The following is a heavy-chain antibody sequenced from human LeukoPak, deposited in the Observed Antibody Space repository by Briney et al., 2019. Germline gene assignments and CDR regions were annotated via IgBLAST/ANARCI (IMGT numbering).Heavy chain of an antibody. J-gene: IGHJ4*02. D-gene: IGHD2-2*02. CDR1: GFTFSDYY. CDR2: ISSSGSTI. CDR3: ARYCSSTSCYTQGY. V-gene: IGHV3-11*01. Sequence: GGSLRLSCAASGFTFSDYYMSWIRQAPGKGLEWVSYISSSGSTIYYADSVKGRFTISRDNAKNSLYLQMNSLRAEDTAVYYCARYCSSTSCYTQGYWGQGTLVTASS.